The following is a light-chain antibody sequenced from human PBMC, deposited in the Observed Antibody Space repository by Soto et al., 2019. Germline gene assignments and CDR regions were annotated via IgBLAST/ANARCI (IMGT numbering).Light chain of an antibody. J-gene: IGLJ3*02. CDR2: STN. V-gene: IGLV8-61*01. Sequence: QTVVTQEPSFSVSPGRTVTLTCGLSSGSVSPSYYPSWYQQTPGQAPRTLIYSTNTRSSGVPDRFSGSILRNKAALTITGADEDDESDYYCVLYMGRGISLFGGGTKLTVL. CDR1: SGSVSPSYY. CDR3: VLYMGRGISL.